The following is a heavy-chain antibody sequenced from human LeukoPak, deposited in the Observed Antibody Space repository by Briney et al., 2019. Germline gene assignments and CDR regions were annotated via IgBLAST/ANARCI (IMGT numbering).Heavy chain of an antibody. Sequence: GGSLRLSCAASGFTFSSYEMNRVRQAPGKGLEWVSYISSSGSTIYYADSVKGRFTISRDNAKNSLYLQMNSLRAEDTAVYYCARANGYDYVWGSYPQRNNWFDPWGQGTLVTVSS. V-gene: IGHV3-48*03. D-gene: IGHD3-16*02. CDR2: ISSSGSTI. J-gene: IGHJ5*02. CDR1: GFTFSSYE. CDR3: ARANGYDYVWGSYPQRNNWFDP.